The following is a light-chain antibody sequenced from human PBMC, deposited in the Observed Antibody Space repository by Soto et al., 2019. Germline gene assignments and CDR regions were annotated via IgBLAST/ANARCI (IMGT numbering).Light chain of an antibody. CDR1: SSDVGGYNY. Sequence: QSVLTQPASVSGSPGQSITISCTGTSSDVGGYNYVSWYQQHPGKAPKLMIYDVSNRPSGVSYRFSGSKSGSTASLTISGLQAEDEATYYCSSYTSSSTLYVFGTGTKVT. V-gene: IGLV2-14*01. CDR3: SSYTSSSTLYV. J-gene: IGLJ1*01. CDR2: DVS.